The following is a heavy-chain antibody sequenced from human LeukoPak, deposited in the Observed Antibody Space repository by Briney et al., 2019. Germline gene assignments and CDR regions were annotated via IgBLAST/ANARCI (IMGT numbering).Heavy chain of an antibody. CDR2: INPNSGGT. V-gene: IGHV1-2*02. Sequence: ASVKVSRKASGYTFTDYYMHWVRQAPGQGLEWMGWINPNSGGTNYAQKFQGRVTMTRDTSISTAYMELSRLRSEDTAVYYCASIGTEYSSGWYDYWGQGTLVTVSS. D-gene: IGHD6-19*01. J-gene: IGHJ4*02. CDR1: GYTFTDYY. CDR3: ASIGTEYSSGWYDY.